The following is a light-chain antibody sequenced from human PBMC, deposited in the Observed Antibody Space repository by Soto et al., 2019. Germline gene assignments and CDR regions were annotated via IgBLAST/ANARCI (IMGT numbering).Light chain of an antibody. CDR3: QQCRNWPLT. CDR1: QNVYNN. Sequence: EIVMTKSPATLSVSPGEGATLSCKASQNVYNNLDWYQQRPGQPPRLLIYDASTRATGISARFSGSGYGTEFTLTISRLQSEDVAVYFCQQCRNWPLTFGGGTKVELK. CDR2: DAS. V-gene: IGKV3-15*01. J-gene: IGKJ4*01.